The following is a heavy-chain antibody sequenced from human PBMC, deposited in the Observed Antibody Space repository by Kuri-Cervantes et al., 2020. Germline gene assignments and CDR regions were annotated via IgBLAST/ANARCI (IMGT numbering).Heavy chain of an antibody. CDR3: ARRWGNYYYYMDI. V-gene: IGHV4-38-2*01. CDR1: GYSISSGYY. CDR2: INHSGST. Sequence: SQTLSLTCAVSGYSISSGYYWGWIRQPPGKGLEWIGEINHSGSTNYNPSLKSRVTISVDTSKNQFSLKVTSVTAADTAVYYCARRWGNYYYYMDIWGKGTTVTVSS. J-gene: IGHJ6*03. D-gene: IGHD2-8*02.